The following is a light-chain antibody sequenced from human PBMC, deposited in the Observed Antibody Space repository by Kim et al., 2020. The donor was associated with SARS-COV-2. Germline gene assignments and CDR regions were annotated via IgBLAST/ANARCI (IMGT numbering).Light chain of an antibody. J-gene: IGKJ2*01. CDR1: QSVSSN. CDR2: GAS. CDR3: QQYSNRYT. V-gene: IGKV3-15*01. Sequence: EIVMTQSPATLSVSPGERATLSCRASQSVSSNLAWYQQKPGQAPRLLIYGASTRATGIPARCSGSGSGTEFTLTISSLQSEDFADYYCQQYSNRYTFGQGTKLEI.